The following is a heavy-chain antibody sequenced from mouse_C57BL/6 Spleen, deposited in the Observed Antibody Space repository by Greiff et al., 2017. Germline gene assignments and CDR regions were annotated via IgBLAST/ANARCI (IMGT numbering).Heavy chain of an antibody. CDR2: IYPGDGDT. CDR3: ARVSTTVVARYFDV. V-gene: IGHV1-80*01. J-gene: IGHJ1*03. D-gene: IGHD1-1*01. CDR1: GYAFSSYW. Sequence: VKLQESGAELVKPGASVKISCKASGYAFSSYWMNWVKQRPGKGLEWIGQIYPGDGDTNYNGKFKGKATLTADKSSSTAYMQLSSLTSEDSAVYFCARVSTTVVARYFDVWGTGTTVTVSS.